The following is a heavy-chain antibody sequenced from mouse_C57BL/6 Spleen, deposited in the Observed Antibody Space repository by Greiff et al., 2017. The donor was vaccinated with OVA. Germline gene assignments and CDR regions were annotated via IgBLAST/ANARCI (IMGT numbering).Heavy chain of an antibody. D-gene: IGHD2-4*01. Sequence: EVQRVESGGGLVKPGGSLKLSCAASGFTFSSYAMSWVRQTPEKRLEWVATISDGGSYTYYPDNVKGRFTISRDNAKNNLYLQMSHLKSEDTAMYYCAREGGDYEYAMDYWGQGTSVTVSS. CDR3: AREGGDYEYAMDY. CDR1: GFTFSSYA. CDR2: ISDGGSYT. J-gene: IGHJ4*01. V-gene: IGHV5-4*01.